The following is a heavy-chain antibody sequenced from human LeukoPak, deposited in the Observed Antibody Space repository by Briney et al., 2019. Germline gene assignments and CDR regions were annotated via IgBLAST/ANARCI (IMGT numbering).Heavy chain of an antibody. V-gene: IGHV4-31*03. Sequence: SETLSLTCTVSGGSISSGGYYWSWIRQHPGKGLEWIGYIFYSGSTYYSPSLKSRVTISVDTSKNQFSLKLYSVTAADTAVYYCAREGDYSEVWGQGTLVTISS. J-gene: IGHJ4*02. CDR2: IFYSGST. D-gene: IGHD4-11*01. CDR3: AREGDYSEV. CDR1: GGSISSGGYY.